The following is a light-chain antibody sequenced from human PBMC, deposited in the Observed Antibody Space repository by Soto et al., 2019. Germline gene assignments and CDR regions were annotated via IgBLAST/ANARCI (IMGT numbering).Light chain of an antibody. CDR2: DVS. J-gene: IGLJ2*01. Sequence: QSVLTQPASVSGSPGQSITISCTGTSSDVGGYNYVSWYQQHPGKAPKLMIYDVSNRPSGVSNRFSGSKPGNTASLTISGLQAEDEADYYCSSYTSSSTLDVVFGGGTKVTVL. V-gene: IGLV2-14*01. CDR1: SSDVGGYNY. CDR3: SSYTSSSTLDVV.